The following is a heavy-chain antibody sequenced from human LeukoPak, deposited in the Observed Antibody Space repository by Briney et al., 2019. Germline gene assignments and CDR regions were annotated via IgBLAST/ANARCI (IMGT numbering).Heavy chain of an antibody. CDR2: ISPDGSIT. CDR3: VSDSGTRSGGDS. J-gene: IGHJ4*02. CDR1: AFSLKTFW. Sequence: PGGSLRLSCETSAFSLKTFWIHWIRQAPGGRLVWVSRISPDGSITTYADSVKGRFAISRDNAKNTLYLQTNRLRADDSAIYYCVSDSGTRSGGDSWGQGTLVTVSS. V-gene: IGHV3-74*01. D-gene: IGHD1-26*01.